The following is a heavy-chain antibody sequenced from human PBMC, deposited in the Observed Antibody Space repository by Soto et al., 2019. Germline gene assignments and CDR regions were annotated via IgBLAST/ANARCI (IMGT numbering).Heavy chain of an antibody. D-gene: IGHD5-12*01. J-gene: IGHJ3*02. Sequence: QAQLVQSGAEVKKSGASVRVSCKASGYTLTNYGVTWVRQAPGQGLEWLGRVTPYKADTNSAQNLQGRVTMATDTSTNIAYLELRSLRSYDTAVYFCATDGPSNSGNLYAFDIWGQGIMVTVSA. V-gene: IGHV1-18*04. CDR3: ATDGPSNSGNLYAFDI. CDR1: GYTLTNYG. CDR2: VTPYKADT.